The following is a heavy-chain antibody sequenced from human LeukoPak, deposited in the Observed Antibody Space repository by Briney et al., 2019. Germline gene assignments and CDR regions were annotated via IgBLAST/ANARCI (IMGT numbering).Heavy chain of an antibody. J-gene: IGHJ6*04. CDR2: IRYDESNK. D-gene: IGHD3-10*02. Sequence: GGSLRLSCAAFGFTFSSYSMNWVRQAPGKGLEWVAFIRYDESNKYYADSVKGRFTISRDNSKNTLYLQMNSLRAEDTAVYYCAELGITMIGGVWGKGTTVTISS. CDR1: GFTFSSYS. CDR3: AELGITMIGGV. V-gene: IGHV3-30*02.